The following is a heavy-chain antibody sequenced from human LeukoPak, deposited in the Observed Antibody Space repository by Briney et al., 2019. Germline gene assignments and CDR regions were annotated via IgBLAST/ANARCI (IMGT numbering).Heavy chain of an antibody. Sequence: GGSLRLSCAASGFTYSSYWMHWVRQAPGKGLVWVSRINSDGSSTSYADSVKGRFTISRDNAKNTLYLQMNSLRAEDTAVYYCVREGTWNDGFDYWGQGTLVTVSS. CDR1: GFTYSSYW. D-gene: IGHD1-1*01. CDR3: VREGTWNDGFDY. CDR2: INSDGSST. J-gene: IGHJ4*02. V-gene: IGHV3-74*01.